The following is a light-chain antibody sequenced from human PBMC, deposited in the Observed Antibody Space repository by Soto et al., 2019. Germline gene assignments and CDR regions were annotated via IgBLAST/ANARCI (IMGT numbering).Light chain of an antibody. CDR3: QQFSSYPLT. CDR2: GAS. J-gene: IGKJ4*01. Sequence: EIVLTQSPATLSLSPGERATLSCRASQSVSSYLAWYQQKPGQAPRLLIYGASNRATGIPDRFSGSGSGTDFTLTISRLEPEDFGVYYCQQFSSYPLTFGGGTKVDIK. CDR1: QSVSSY. V-gene: IGKV3-11*01.